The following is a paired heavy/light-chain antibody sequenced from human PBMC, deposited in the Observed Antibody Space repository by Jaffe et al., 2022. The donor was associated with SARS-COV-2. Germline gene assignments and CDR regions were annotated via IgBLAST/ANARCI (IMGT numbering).Light chain of an antibody. CDR3: GTWDSSLTAGV. CDR1: SSNIGNNH. Sequence: QSVLTQPPSVSAAPGQKVTISCSGSSSNIGNNHVSWYQQLSGTAPKLLIYDSNYRPSGIPDRFSGSKSGTSATLDITGLQTGDEADYYCGTWDSSLTAGVFGGGTKLTVL. CDR2: DSN. V-gene: IGLV1-51*01. J-gene: IGLJ3*02.
Heavy chain of an antibody. CDR1: GFTLSNNA. J-gene: IGHJ4*02. CDR2: INDSGGST. D-gene: IGHD3-22*01. V-gene: IGHV3-23*01. CDR3: AKGRQWVLPIDY. Sequence: EVQLLESGGDLVQPGGSLRLSCAASGFTLSNNAMTWVRQAPGKGLEWVSGINDSGGSTYYADSVKGRFTISRVNTNNTLFLQMNSLRAEDTAVYYCAKGRQWVLPIDYWGQGVLVIVSS.